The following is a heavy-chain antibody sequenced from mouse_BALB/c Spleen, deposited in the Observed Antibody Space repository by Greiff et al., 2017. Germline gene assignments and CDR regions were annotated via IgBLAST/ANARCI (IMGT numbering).Heavy chain of an antibody. CDR1: GYTFTEYT. V-gene: IGHV1-18*01. J-gene: IGHJ3*01. D-gene: IGHD1-1*01. CDR2: INPNNGGT. CDR3: ARGITTVVEETWFAY. Sequence: VQLKQSGPELVKPGASVKISCKTSGYTFTEYTMHWVKQSHGKSLEWIGGINPNNGGTSYNQKFKGKATLTVDKSSSTAYMELRSLTSEDSAVYYCARGITTVVEETWFAYWGQGTLVTVSA.